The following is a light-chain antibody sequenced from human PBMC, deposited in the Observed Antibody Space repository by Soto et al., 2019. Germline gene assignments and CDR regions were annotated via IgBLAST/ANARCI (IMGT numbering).Light chain of an antibody. J-gene: IGKJ1*01. Sequence: DIQMTQSLSSLSASVGDRVTITCRASQSISNYLNWYQQKPGKAPKLLMFAASSLQSGVPSRFSGGGSGTDFTLTISSLQSVDFVTYYFQLSYTSPRTFGQGTNVEIK. CDR3: QLSYTSPRT. CDR1: QSISNY. V-gene: IGKV1-39*01. CDR2: AAS.